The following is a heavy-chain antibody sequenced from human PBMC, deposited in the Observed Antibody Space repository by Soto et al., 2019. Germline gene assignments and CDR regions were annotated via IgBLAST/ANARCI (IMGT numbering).Heavy chain of an antibody. Sequence: HPGGSLRLSCAASGFSFSTYAMSWVRQAPGKGLEWVSAISGSARTTFFADSVKGRFTISRDNSKNTLFLQMDSLTAEDTAVYYCAKGRSPPVHLIPHYDFWGGVDYWGQGALVTVSS. CDR3: AKGRSPPVHLIPHYDFWGGVDY. J-gene: IGHJ4*02. V-gene: IGHV3-23*01. CDR1: GFSFSTYA. D-gene: IGHD3-3*01. CDR2: ISGSARTT.